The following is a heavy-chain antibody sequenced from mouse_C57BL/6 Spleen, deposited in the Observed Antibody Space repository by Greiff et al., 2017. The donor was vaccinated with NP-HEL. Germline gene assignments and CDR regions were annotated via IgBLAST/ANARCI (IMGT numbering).Heavy chain of an antibody. J-gene: IGHJ2*01. V-gene: IGHV1-19*01. Sequence: EVQLQQSGPVLVKPGASVKMSCKASGYTFTDYYMNWVKQSHGKSLEWIGVINPYNGGTSYNQKFKGKATLTVDKSSSTAYMELNSLTSEDSAVYYCARGHYYSNYVYWGQGTTLTVSS. D-gene: IGHD2-5*01. CDR2: INPYNGGT. CDR3: ARGHYYSNYVY. CDR1: GYTFTDYY.